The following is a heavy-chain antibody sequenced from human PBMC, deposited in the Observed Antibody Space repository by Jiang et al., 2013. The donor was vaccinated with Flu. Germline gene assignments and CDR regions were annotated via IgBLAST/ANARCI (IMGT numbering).Heavy chain of an antibody. D-gene: IGHD1-26*01. J-gene: IGHJ4*02. V-gene: IGHV5-51*01. CDR1: GFSFSSYW. Sequence: QLVESGAEVKKPGESLKISCKGSGFSFSSYWIGWVRQMPGKGLEWMGIIDPGDSVPRYSPSFQGQVTISADKSNFIAYLQWNSLKASDTAMYYCARGVGVTVNWGQGTQVTVSS. CDR2: IDPGDSVP. CDR3: ARGVGVTVN.